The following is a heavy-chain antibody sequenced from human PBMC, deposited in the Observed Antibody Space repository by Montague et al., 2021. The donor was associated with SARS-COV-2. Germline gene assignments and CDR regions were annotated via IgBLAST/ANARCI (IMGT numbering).Heavy chain of an antibody. V-gene: IGHV4-34*01. CDR3: ARGAPGY. Sequence: SETLSLTCAVSGGSFSGYWCSWIRQSPGKGLERIGEIHHCGRSNYNPSLKSRVTISVDTSTNQFSLDLPSVTVADTAVCYCARGAPGYWGQGTLVTVSS. CDR1: GGSFSGYW. J-gene: IGHJ4*02. CDR2: IHHCGRS.